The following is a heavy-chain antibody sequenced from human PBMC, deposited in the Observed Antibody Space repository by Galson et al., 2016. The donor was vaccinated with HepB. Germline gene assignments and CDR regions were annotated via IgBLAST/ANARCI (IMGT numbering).Heavy chain of an antibody. V-gene: IGHV3-23*01. CDR2: IVGSGGTT. CDR3: ASQQLWPSFDY. Sequence: SLRLSCAASGFTFSSYVMSWVRQAPGQGLEWVSGIVGSGGTTYYAESVQGRFIVSRDNSQNILHLQMDSLRVEDTAIYYCASQQLWPSFDYWGQGILVTVSS. D-gene: IGHD5-18*01. CDR1: GFTFSSYV. J-gene: IGHJ4*02.